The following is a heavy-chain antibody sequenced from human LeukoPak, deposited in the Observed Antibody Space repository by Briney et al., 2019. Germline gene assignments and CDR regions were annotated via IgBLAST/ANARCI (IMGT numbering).Heavy chain of an antibody. CDR1: GYTLTELS. CDR3: ATCSSTSCNGFLFDY. CDR2: FDPEDGET. Sequence: ASVKVSCKVSGYTLTELSMHWVRQAPGKGVEGMGGFDPEDGETIYAQKFQGRVTMTEDTSTDTAYMELSSLRSEDTAVYYCATCSSTSCNGFLFDYWGQGTLVTVSS. D-gene: IGHD2-2*01. V-gene: IGHV1-24*01. J-gene: IGHJ4*02.